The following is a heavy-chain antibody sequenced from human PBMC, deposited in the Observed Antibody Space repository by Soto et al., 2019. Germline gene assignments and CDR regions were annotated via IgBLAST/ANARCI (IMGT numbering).Heavy chain of an antibody. CDR2: IYHSGST. CDR1: GGSISSGGYS. J-gene: IGHJ5*02. Sequence: QLQLQESGSGLVKPSQTLSLTCAVSGGSISSGGYSWSWIRQPPGKGLEWIVYIYHSGSTYYNPSLKSRVTESVDRSKNQFSRKLSAVTAADTAVYYCARGAVAASPHWFDPWGQGTLVTVSS. D-gene: IGHD6-13*01. CDR3: ARGAVAASPHWFDP. V-gene: IGHV4-30-2*01.